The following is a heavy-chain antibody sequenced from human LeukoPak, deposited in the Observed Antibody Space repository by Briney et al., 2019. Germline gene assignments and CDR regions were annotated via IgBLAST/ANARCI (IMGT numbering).Heavy chain of an antibody. V-gene: IGHV3-30*02. CDR1: GFTFSSYA. Sequence: PGGSLRLSCAASGFTFSSYAMHWVRQAPGKGLEWVAFIRYDGSNKYYADSVKGRFTISRDNSKNTLYLQMNSLRAEDTAVYYCAKGYCSSTSCSGAFDIWGQGTMVTVSS. J-gene: IGHJ3*02. CDR2: IRYDGSNK. D-gene: IGHD2-2*01. CDR3: AKGYCSSTSCSGAFDI.